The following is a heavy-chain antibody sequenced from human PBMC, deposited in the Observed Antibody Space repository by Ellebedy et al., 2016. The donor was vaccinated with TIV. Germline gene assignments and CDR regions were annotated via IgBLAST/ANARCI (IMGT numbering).Heavy chain of an antibody. J-gene: IGHJ6*02. V-gene: IGHV1-69*13. CDR3: ARGSDSSSFIRLGLTLRYGMDV. Sequence: ASVTVSCXASGGTFSSYAISWVRQAPGQGLEWMGGIIPIFGTANYAQKFQGRVTITADESTSTAYMELSSLRSEDTAVYYCARGSDSSSFIRLGLTLRYGMDVWGQGTTVTVSS. D-gene: IGHD6-6*01. CDR2: IIPIFGTA. CDR1: GGTFSSYA.